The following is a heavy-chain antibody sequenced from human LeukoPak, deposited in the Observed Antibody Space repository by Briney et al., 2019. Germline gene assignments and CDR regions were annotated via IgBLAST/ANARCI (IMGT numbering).Heavy chain of an antibody. D-gene: IGHD3-3*01. CDR3: ARMGQGGGYYLDY. J-gene: IGHJ4*02. CDR1: GYTFTTYT. V-gene: IGHV7-4-1*02. Sequence: ASVKVSCKASGYTFTTYTMNWVRQAPGQGLEWMGWINTNTGNPTYAQGFTGRFVFSLDTSVSTAYLQISSLKAEDTAVYYCARMGQGGGYYLDYWGQGTLVTVSS. CDR2: INTNTGNP.